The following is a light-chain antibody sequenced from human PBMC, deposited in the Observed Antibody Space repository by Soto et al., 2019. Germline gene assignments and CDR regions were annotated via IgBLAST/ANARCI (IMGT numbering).Light chain of an antibody. V-gene: IGKV3-11*01. J-gene: IGKJ5*01. CDR1: QNVRSY. CDR2: DAI. Sequence: EIVLTQSPATLSLSPGERATLSCRASQNVRSYLAWYQQKPGQAPRLLIHDAISRATGIPARFSGSGSGTAFTLTISSLEPEDFAVYYCQQRTNWPTPTFGQGTRLEIK. CDR3: QQRTNWPTPT.